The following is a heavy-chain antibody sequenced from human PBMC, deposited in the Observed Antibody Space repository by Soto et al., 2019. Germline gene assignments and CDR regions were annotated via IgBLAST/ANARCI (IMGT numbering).Heavy chain of an antibody. J-gene: IGHJ6*02. V-gene: IGHV4-39*02. Sequence: TLSLTCTVSXGSVSSNSYSWGWIRQSPGKGLEWIGIIYSTENTYYHPSLLSRVTISADTSMNEFSLRLSSVTAADTGVYYCARDARGLAAASPSIYFHGLDVWGQGTTVTVSS. D-gene: IGHD2-15*01. CDR1: XGSVSSNSYS. CDR3: ARDARGLAAASPSIYFHGLDV. CDR2: IYSTENT.